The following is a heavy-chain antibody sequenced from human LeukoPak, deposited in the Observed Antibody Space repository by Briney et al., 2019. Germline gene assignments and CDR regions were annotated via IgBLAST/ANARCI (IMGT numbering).Heavy chain of an antibody. CDR2: ISGSGGST. Sequence: GGSLRLSCAASRFTFSSYAMIWVRQAPGKGLEWVSAISGSGGSTYYADSVKGRFTISRDNSKNTLYLQMNSLRAEDTAVYYCAKGHDNIARYNWFDPWGQGTLVTVSS. J-gene: IGHJ5*02. CDR1: RFTFSSYA. V-gene: IGHV3-23*01. D-gene: IGHD5-12*01. CDR3: AKGHDNIARYNWFDP.